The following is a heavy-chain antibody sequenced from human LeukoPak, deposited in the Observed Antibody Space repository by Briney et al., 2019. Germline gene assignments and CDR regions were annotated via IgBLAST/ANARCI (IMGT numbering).Heavy chain of an antibody. V-gene: IGHV1-8*01. CDR2: MNPNSGNT. J-gene: IGHJ5*02. D-gene: IGHD2-15*01. CDR1: GYTFTSYD. CDR3: ARGYCSGGSCYSAAENWFDP. Sequence: ASVKVSCKASGYTFTSYDINWVRQATGQGLEWMGWMNPNSGNTGYAQKFQGRVTMTRDTSISTAYMELSRLRSDDTAVYYCARGYCSGGSCYSAAENWFDPWGQGTLVTVSS.